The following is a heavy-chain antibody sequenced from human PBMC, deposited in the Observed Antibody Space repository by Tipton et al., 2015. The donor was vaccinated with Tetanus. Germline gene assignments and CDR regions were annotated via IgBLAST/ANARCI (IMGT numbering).Heavy chain of an antibody. V-gene: IGHV4-4*07. CDR3: ARAGGGSWGNFDY. D-gene: IGHD6-13*01. Sequence: GLVKPSETLSLTCTVSGVSMTNYYWSWIRQPAGQGLEWIGRMHISEGTQYNPSLKSRVTMSVDTAKNQFSLRLYFVTAADTALYYCARAGGGSWGNFDYWGQGTLVTVSS. CDR1: GVSMTNYY. CDR2: MHISEGT. J-gene: IGHJ4*02.